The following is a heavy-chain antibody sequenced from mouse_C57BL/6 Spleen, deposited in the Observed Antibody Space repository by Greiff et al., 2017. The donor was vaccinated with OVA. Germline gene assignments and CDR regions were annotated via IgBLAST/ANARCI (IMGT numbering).Heavy chain of an antibody. Sequence: QVQLQQSGAELVRPGASAKLSCKASGYTFTDYYINWVKQRPGQGLEWIARIYPGSGNTYYNEKFKGKATLTAEKSSSTAYMQLSSLTSEDSAVYFCARGNEGTLFDYWGQGTTLTVSS. V-gene: IGHV1-76*01. J-gene: IGHJ2*01. CDR2: IYPGSGNT. CDR1: GYTFTDYY. CDR3: ARGNEGTLFDY. D-gene: IGHD2-1*01.